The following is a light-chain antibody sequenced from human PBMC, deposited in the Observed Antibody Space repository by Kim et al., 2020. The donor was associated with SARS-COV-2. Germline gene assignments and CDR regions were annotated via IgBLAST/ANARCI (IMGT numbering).Light chain of an antibody. J-gene: IGLJ3*02. Sequence: GRKVTNSCSGSSSNIGNNYVSWYQQLPGTAPKLLIYDNNKRPSGIPDRFSGSKSGTSATLGITGLQTGDEADYYCGTWDSSLSAWVFGGGTKLTVL. CDR2: DNN. CDR3: GTWDSSLSAWV. CDR1: SSNIGNNY. V-gene: IGLV1-51*01.